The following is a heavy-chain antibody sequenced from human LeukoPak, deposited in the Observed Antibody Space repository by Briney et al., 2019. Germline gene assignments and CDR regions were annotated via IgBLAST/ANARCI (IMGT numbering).Heavy chain of an antibody. D-gene: IGHD1-26*01. V-gene: IGHV3-43*02. CDR2: INKDGSAT. CDR1: GFTFDAYA. Sequence: GGSLRLSCEASGFTFDAYAMHWVRQAPGKGLEWVSLINKDGSATYYADSVKGRFTIPRDNSKNSLYLQMNSLRGEDTALYYCATWAFYHSMDVWGQGTTVTVSS. CDR3: ATWAFYHSMDV. J-gene: IGHJ6*02.